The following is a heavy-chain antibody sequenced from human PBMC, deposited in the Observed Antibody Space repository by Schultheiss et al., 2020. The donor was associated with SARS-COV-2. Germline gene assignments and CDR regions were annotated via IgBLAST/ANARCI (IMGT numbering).Heavy chain of an antibody. D-gene: IGHD5-12*01. CDR3: ARGRYSGYQHDAFDI. Sequence: GGSLRLSCAASGFTFSSYAMHWVRQAPGKGLEWVAVISYDGSNKYYADSVKGRFTISRDNSKNTLYLQMNSLRAEDTAVYYCARGRYSGYQHDAFDIWGQGTMVTVSS. V-gene: IGHV3-30*07. CDR2: ISYDGSNK. CDR1: GFTFSSYA. J-gene: IGHJ3*02.